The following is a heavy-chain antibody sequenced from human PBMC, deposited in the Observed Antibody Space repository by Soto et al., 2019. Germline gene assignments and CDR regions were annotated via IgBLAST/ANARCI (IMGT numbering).Heavy chain of an antibody. D-gene: IGHD3-10*01. J-gene: IGHJ5*02. V-gene: IGHV4-31*03. CDR2: IDYSGIT. Sequence: QVQLQESGPELLKPSQTLSLTCTVSGDSITRGGYYWSWIRQHPGKGLEWIGFIDYSGITYYKPSLKSRLTISLDPSKNQFYLKLTSMTAADTAVYYCARRAKFGEFGADGFDPWGQGTLVTVSS. CDR3: ARRAKFGEFGADGFDP. CDR1: GDSITRGGYY.